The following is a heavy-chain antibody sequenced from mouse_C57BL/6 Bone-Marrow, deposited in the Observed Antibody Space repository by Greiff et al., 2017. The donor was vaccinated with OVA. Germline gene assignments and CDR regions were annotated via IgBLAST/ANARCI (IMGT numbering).Heavy chain of an antibody. V-gene: IGHV1-22*01. CDR2: INPNNGGT. CDR1: GYTFTDYN. D-gene: IGHD3-3*01. Sequence: EVQLQQSGPELVKPGASVKMSCKASGYTFTDYNMHWVKQSHGKSLEWIGYINPNNGGTSFNQKFKGKATLTVNKSSSTAYMELRSLTSEDSAVYYCARKRAPYPRFAYWGQGTLVTVSA. J-gene: IGHJ3*01. CDR3: ARKRAPYPRFAY.